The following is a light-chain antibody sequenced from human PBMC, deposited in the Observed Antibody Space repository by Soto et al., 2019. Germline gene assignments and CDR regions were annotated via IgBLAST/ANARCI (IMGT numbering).Light chain of an antibody. J-gene: IGKJ1*01. CDR2: DAS. CDR3: QQYGSSPWT. CDR1: QNIANDY. V-gene: IGKV3-20*01. Sequence: EFALTQSPGTLSLSPGARATLSCRASQNIANDYLTWYQQKPGQAPRVLIYDASTRATGIPDRFSGSGSGTDFTLTISRLEPEDFAMYYCQQYGSSPWTFGQGTKVDIK.